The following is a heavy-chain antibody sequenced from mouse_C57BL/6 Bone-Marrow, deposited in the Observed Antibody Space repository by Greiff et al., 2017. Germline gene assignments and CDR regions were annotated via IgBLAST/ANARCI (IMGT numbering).Heavy chain of an antibody. Sequence: QVQLQQPGAELVKPGASVKLSCKASGYTFTSYWMHWVKQRPGQGLEWIGMIHPNSGSTNYNEKFKSKATLTVDKSSSTAYMQLSSLTSEDSAVYYCARRRVVAYYYAMDYWGQGTSVTVSS. CDR2: IHPNSGST. CDR3: ARRRVVAYYYAMDY. D-gene: IGHD1-1*01. CDR1: GYTFTSYW. V-gene: IGHV1-64*01. J-gene: IGHJ4*01.